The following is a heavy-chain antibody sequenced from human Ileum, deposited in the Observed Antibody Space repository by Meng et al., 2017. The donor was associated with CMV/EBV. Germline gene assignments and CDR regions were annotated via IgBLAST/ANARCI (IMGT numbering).Heavy chain of an antibody. Sequence: GGSLRLSCAASGFTLSNFWMHWVHQAPGKGLAWVSHINSDGSSTTYADSVKGRFTISRDNAKNTVYLQMNSLRADDTALYYCARDWDFTLDSWGQGTLVTVSS. D-gene: IGHD3-3*01. V-gene: IGHV3-74*03. J-gene: IGHJ4*02. CDR3: ARDWDFTLDS. CDR1: GFTLSNFW. CDR2: INSDGSST.